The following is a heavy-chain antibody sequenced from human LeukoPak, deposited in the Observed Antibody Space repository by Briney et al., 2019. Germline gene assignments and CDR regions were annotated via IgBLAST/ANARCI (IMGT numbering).Heavy chain of an antibody. V-gene: IGHV3-53*04. Sequence: PGGSLRLSCAASGFTFSSYAMHWVRQAPGKGLEWVSVIYSGGSTYYADSVKGRFTISRHNSKNTLYLQMNSLRAEDTAVYYCARDVGGDYFDYWGQGTLVTVSS. J-gene: IGHJ4*02. D-gene: IGHD3-16*01. CDR1: GFTFSSYA. CDR2: IYSGGST. CDR3: ARDVGGDYFDY.